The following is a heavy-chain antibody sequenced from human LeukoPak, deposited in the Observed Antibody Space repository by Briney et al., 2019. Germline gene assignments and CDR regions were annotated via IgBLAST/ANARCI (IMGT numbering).Heavy chain of an antibody. V-gene: IGHV1-24*01. CDR3: ATFDSSGYYPYDY. CDR1: GYTFTSYA. CDR2: FDPEDGET. D-gene: IGHD3-22*01. Sequence: ASVKVSCKASGYTFTSYAMNWVRQAPGKGLEWMGGFDPEDGETIYAQKFQGRVTMTEDTSTDTAYMELSSLRSEDTAVYYCATFDSSGYYPYDYWGQGTLVTVSS. J-gene: IGHJ4*02.